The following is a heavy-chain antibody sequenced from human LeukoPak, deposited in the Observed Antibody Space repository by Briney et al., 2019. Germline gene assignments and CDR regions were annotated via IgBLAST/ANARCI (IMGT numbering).Heavy chain of an antibody. Sequence: PSETLSLTCTVSGYSISSGYYWGWIRQPPGKGLEWIGSIYHSGSTYYNPSLKSRVTISVDTSKNQFSLKLSSVTAADTAVYYCARAPRGYTYERGQNWFDPWGQGTLVTVSS. D-gene: IGHD5-18*01. CDR2: IYHSGST. J-gene: IGHJ5*02. V-gene: IGHV4-38-2*02. CDR1: GYSISSGYY. CDR3: ARAPRGYTYERGQNWFDP.